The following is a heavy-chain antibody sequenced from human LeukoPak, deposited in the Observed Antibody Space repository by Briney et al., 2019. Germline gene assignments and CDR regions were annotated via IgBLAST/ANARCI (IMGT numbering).Heavy chain of an antibody. J-gene: IGHJ4*02. CDR3: ARGTYYYDSSIGY. D-gene: IGHD3-22*01. V-gene: IGHV3-21*01. CDR1: GFTFSSYS. CDR2: ISSSSSYI. Sequence: GGSLRLSCAASGFTFSSYSMNWVRQAPGEGLEWGSSISSSSSYIYYADSVKGRFTISRDNAKNSLYLQMNSLRAEDTAVYYCARGTYYYDSSIGYWGQGTLGTVS.